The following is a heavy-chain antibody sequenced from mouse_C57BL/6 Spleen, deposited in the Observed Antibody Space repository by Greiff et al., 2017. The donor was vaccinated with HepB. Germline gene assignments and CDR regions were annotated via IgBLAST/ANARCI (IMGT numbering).Heavy chain of an antibody. J-gene: IGHJ2*01. CDR2: INSDGGST. D-gene: IGHD2-1*01. Sequence: EVKLVESGGGLVQPGESLKLSCESNEYEFPSHDMSWVRKTPEKRLELVAAINSDGGSTYYPDNVKGRFTISRDNAKNNLYLQMSHLKSEDTAMYYCARGRNYPNYFDYWGQGTTLTVSS. CDR3: ARGRNYPNYFDY. V-gene: IGHV5-2*03. CDR1: EYEFPSHD.